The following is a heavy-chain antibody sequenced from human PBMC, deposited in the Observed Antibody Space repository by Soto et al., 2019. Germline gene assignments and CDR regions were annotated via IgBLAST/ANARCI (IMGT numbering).Heavy chain of an antibody. V-gene: IGHV4-34*01. CDR3: ARGEGPATAIHAVFGYTHYYGMDV. J-gene: IGHJ6*02. CDR2: INHSGST. D-gene: IGHD2-2*02. Sequence: SETLSLTCAVYGGSFSGYYWSWIRQPPGKGLEWIGEINHSGSTNYNPSLKSRVTISVDTSKNQFSLKLSSVTAADTAVYYCARGEGPATAIHAVFGYTHYYGMDVWGQGTTVTVSS. CDR1: GGSFSGYY.